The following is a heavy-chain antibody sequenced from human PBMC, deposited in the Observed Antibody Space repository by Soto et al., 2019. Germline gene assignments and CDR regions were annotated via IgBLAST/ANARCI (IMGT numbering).Heavy chain of an antibody. CDR3: ARGRTVRNYADDSSDYFYFFDY. J-gene: IGHJ4*02. Sequence: TLSLTCTVSGDSISTFYWGWMRQSPGKELEWIGYVYYTGSTNYNPSLKSRVTISVDRSKNQFSLKLTSANAADTAVYYCARGRTVRNYADDSSDYFYFFDYWGEGTPVPVPS. D-gene: IGHD3-22*01. CDR2: VYYTGST. CDR1: GDSISTFY. V-gene: IGHV4-59*01.